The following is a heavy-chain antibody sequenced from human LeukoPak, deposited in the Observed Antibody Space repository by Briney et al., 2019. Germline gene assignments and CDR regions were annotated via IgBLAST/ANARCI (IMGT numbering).Heavy chain of an antibody. V-gene: IGHV1-69*05. D-gene: IGHD5-12*01. CDR1: GGTFSSYA. Sequence: ASVKVSCKASGGTFSSYAISWVRQAPGQGLEWMGRIIPIFGTANYAQRFQGRVTITTDESTSTAYMELSSLRSEDPAVYYCASPYSGYDTLDYWGQGTLVTVSS. CDR2: IIPIFGTA. CDR3: ASPYSGYDTLDY. J-gene: IGHJ4*02.